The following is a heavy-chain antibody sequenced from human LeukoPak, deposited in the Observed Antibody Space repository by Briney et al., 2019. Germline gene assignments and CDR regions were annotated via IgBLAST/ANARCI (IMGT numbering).Heavy chain of an antibody. Sequence: GGSLRLSCAASGFTVSSNYMSWVRQAPGKGLEWVSVIYSGGSTYYADSVKGRFTISRDNSKNTLYLQMNSLRAEDTAVYYCARDTPEVVDQLPNDAFDIWGQGTMVTVSS. J-gene: IGHJ3*02. CDR1: GFTVSSNY. CDR2: IYSGGST. D-gene: IGHD2-2*01. V-gene: IGHV3-66*01. CDR3: ARDTPEVVDQLPNDAFDI.